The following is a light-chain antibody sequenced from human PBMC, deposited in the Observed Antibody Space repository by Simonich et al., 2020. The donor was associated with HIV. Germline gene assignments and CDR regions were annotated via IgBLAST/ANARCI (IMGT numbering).Light chain of an antibody. CDR3: QSYDSSNQV. CDR1: SGSIATNY. J-gene: IGLJ3*02. V-gene: IGLV6-57*03. Sequence: NFMLTQPHSVSESPGKTVTISCTRSSGSIATNYVQWYQQRPGSAPTTVIYENNQRPSGVPVRFSGSTDSSSNSASLTISGLKTEDEADYYCQSYDSSNQVFGGGTKLTVL. CDR2: ENN.